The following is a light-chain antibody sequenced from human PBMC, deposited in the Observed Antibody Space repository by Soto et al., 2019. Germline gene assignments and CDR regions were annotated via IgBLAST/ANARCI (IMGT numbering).Light chain of an antibody. CDR3: ASYRSGTSWV. Sequence: QSALTQPASVSWSPGQSITISCTGTSSDVGGYTYVSWYQHHPGKAPTLMIYDVTNRPSGVSNRFSGSKSGNTASLTISGFHAEDDADYYCASYRSGTSWVFGGGTKLTVL. CDR1: SSDVGGYTY. V-gene: IGLV2-14*03. CDR2: DVT. J-gene: IGLJ3*02.